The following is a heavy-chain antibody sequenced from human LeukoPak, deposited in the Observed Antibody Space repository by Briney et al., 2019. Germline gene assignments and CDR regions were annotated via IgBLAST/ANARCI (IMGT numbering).Heavy chain of an antibody. CDR1: GDSISNYY. J-gene: IGHJ4*02. Sequence: SETLSLTCTVSGDSISNYYWSWIRQPAGKGLEWIGRIYTSGSTNYNPSLKSRVTMSVDTSKNQFSLKLSSVTAADTAVYYCARVSLVWGAPDYYFDYWGQGTLVTVSS. V-gene: IGHV4-4*07. D-gene: IGHD3-10*01. CDR2: IYTSGST. CDR3: ARVSLVWGAPDYYFDY.